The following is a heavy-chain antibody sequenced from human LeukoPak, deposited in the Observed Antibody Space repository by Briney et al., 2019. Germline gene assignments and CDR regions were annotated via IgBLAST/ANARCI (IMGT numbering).Heavy chain of an antibody. Sequence: PSETLSLTCTVSGGSISSYYWSWIRQPPGKGLEWIGYIYYSGSTNYNPSLKSRVTISVDTSKNQFSLKLSSVTVADTAVYYCARESSYYDSSGYQSHFDYWGQGTLVTVSS. CDR3: ARESSYYDSSGYQSHFDY. CDR1: GGSISSYY. CDR2: IYYSGST. V-gene: IGHV4-59*01. D-gene: IGHD3-22*01. J-gene: IGHJ4*02.